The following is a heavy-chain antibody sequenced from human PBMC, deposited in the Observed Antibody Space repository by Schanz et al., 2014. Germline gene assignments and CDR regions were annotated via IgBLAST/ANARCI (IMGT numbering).Heavy chain of an antibody. D-gene: IGHD3-10*01. CDR2: IYNSGKT. V-gene: IGHV4-4*07. J-gene: IGHJ3*02. CDR3: ARVVLGGDAFDI. CDR1: GGSISSEY. Sequence: QVQLQESGPALVKPSETLPLTCTVSGGSISSEYWSWIRQPAGKGLEWIGRIYNSGKTNYNPSLESRVSMSVDTSKKQLSLKLRSVSAADTAVYYCARVVLGGDAFDIWGQGTMVTVSS.